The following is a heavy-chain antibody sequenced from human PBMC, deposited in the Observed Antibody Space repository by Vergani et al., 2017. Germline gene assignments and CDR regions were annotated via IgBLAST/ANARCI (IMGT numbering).Heavy chain of an antibody. CDR3: ARIRAECSSTSCYKYYYYYYMDV. D-gene: IGHD2-2*02. CDR2: IFSNDEK. J-gene: IGHJ6*03. CDR1: GFSLSNARMG. Sequence: QVTLKESGPVLVKPTETLTLTCTVSGFSLSNARMGVSWIRQPPGKALEWLAHIFSNDEKSYSTSLKSRLTISKDTSKSQVVLTMTNMDPVDTATYYCARIRAECSSTSCYKYYYYYYMDVWGKGTTVTVSS. V-gene: IGHV2-26*01.